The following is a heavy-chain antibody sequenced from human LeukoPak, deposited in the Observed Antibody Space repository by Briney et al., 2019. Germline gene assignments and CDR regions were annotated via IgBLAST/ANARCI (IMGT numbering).Heavy chain of an antibody. J-gene: IGHJ4*02. V-gene: IGHV3-23*01. CDR3: AKGGKWDVTPFDY. Sequence: GGSLRLSCAASGFTFSSYAMSWGRQAPGKGLEWVSAISGSGGSTYYADSVKGRFTISRDNSKNTLYLQVNSLRAEDTAVYYCAKGGKWDVTPFDYWGQGTLVTVSS. CDR2: ISGSGGST. CDR1: GFTFSSYA. D-gene: IGHD1-26*01.